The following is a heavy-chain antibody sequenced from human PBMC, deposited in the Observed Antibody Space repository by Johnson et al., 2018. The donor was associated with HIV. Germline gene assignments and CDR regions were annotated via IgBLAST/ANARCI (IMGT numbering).Heavy chain of an antibody. CDR2: IKSNSDGGTT. CDR1: GFSFTDAW. V-gene: IGHV3-15*01. J-gene: IGHJ3*02. CDR3: TTAFQIMVTTGAFDI. D-gene: IGHD4-17*01. Sequence: EQLVESGGGLVKPGGSLRLSCAASGFSFTDAWMNWVRQAPGKGLEWVGRIKSNSDGGTTDYAAPVRGSFTISREDSNNTVYLQMNSLKTEDTAVYYCTTAFQIMVTTGAFDIWGQGTMGTVSS.